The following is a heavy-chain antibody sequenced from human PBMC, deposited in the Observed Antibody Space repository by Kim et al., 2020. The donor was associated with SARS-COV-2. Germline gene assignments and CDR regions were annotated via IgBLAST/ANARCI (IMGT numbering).Heavy chain of an antibody. J-gene: IGHJ4*02. D-gene: IGHD3-22*01. CDR3: ARTYYYDSSGYYYGLGYFDY. CDR1: GYTFTSYG. V-gene: IGHV1-18*01. Sequence: ASVKVSCKASGYTFTSYGISWVRQAPGQGLEWMGWISAYNGNTNYAQKLQGRVTMTTDTSTSTAYMELRSLRSDDTAVYYCARTYYYDSSGYYYGLGYFDYWGQGTLVTVSS. CDR2: ISAYNGNT.